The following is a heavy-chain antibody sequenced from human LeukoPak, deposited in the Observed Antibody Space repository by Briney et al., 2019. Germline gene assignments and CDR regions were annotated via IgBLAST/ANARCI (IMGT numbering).Heavy chain of an antibody. CDR1: GGSISSYY. Sequence: SDTLSLTCTLSGGSISSYYWSWIRQPPGKGLEWMGYIYYSGSTNYNPSLKSRVTISVDTSKNQFSLKLSSVTAADTAVYYCARDLGVTSVPYYYYGMDVWGQGTTVTVSS. CDR3: ARDLGVTSVPYYYYGMDV. J-gene: IGHJ6*02. V-gene: IGHV4-59*01. D-gene: IGHD2-2*01. CDR2: IYYSGST.